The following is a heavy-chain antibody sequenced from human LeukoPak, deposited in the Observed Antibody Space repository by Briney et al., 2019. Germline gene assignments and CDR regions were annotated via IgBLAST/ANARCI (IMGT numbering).Heavy chain of an antibody. CDR3: ARGLDCGGDCYIEGQFDY. Sequence: ASVKVSCKASGYTFTSYYFHWVRQAPGQLEWMGIINPSGGSTSYAQKFQGRLTMTRDMSTSTVYMELSSLRSEDTAVYYCARGLDCGGDCYIEGQFDYWGQGTLVTVSS. CDR1: GYTFTSYY. CDR2: INPSGGST. J-gene: IGHJ4*02. D-gene: IGHD2-21*02. V-gene: IGHV1-46*01.